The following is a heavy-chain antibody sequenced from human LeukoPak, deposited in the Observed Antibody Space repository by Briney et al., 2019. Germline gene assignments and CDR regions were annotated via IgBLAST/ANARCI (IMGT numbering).Heavy chain of an antibody. CDR1: GFTFNNYN. CDR2: ITSSGTYI. D-gene: IGHD2-15*01. V-gene: IGHV3-21*01. J-gene: IGHJ4*02. Sequence: GGSLRLFCGASGFTFNNYNMNWLRQAPGKALEWVSSITSSGTYIFYADSVKGRFTISRDNAKNSLYLQINSLGAEDTAVYYCARVQRGGSWAPDYWGQGTLVTVSS. CDR3: ARVQRGGSWAPDY.